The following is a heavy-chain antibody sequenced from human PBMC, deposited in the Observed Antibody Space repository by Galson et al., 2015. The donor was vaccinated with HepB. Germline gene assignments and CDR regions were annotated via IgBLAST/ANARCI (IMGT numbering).Heavy chain of an antibody. CDR1: GFTFSSYA. Sequence: LRLSCAASGFTFSSYAMSWVRQAPGKGLEWVSAISGSGGSTYYADSVKGRFTISRDNSKNTLYLQMNSLRAEDTAVYYCAKQGLGDSYYDYVWGSYRYAAFDYWGQGTLVTVSS. V-gene: IGHV3-23*01. D-gene: IGHD3-16*02. J-gene: IGHJ4*02. CDR2: ISGSGGST. CDR3: AKQGLGDSYYDYVWGSYRYAAFDY.